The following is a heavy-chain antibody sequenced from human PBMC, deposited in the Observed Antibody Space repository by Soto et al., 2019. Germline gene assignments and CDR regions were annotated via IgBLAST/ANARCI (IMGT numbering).Heavy chain of an antibody. CDR2: INHSGST. J-gene: IGHJ5*02. Sequence: PSETLSLTCAVYGGSFSGCYWSWIRQPPGKGLEWIGEINHSGSTNYNPSLKSRVTISVDTSKNQFSLKLSSVTAADTAVYYCARGRGTMVRGKWFDPWGQGTLGT. CDR1: GGSFSGCY. CDR3: ARGRGTMVRGKWFDP. V-gene: IGHV4-34*01. D-gene: IGHD3-10*01.